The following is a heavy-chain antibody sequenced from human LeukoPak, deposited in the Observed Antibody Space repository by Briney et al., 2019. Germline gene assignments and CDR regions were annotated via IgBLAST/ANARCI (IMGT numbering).Heavy chain of an antibody. CDR2: INHSGST. Sequence: SETLSLTCSVSGYSISSGYYWAWMRQPPGKGLEWIGGINHSGSTYYNPSLKSRVTVSVDTSKNQFSLRLSSVTAADTAVYYCARVCSSGRCCDQWGQGTLVTVSS. CDR1: GYSISSGYY. CDR3: ARVCSSGRCCDQ. V-gene: IGHV4-38-2*02. D-gene: IGHD2-15*01. J-gene: IGHJ4*02.